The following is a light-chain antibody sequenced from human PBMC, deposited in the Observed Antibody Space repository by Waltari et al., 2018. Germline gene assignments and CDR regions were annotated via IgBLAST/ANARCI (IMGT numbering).Light chain of an antibody. Sequence: DIQMTQSPSSLSASVGDRVTITCRASQSVNNYLHWYQQKAGKAPKLLIYGAYSLHSGVPSRFSGGGSGTDFTLTISGLQAEDFATYYCEQGYVTPRTFGQGTKLEI. V-gene: IGKV1-39*01. CDR2: GAY. J-gene: IGKJ2*01. CDR3: EQGYVTPRT. CDR1: QSVNNY.